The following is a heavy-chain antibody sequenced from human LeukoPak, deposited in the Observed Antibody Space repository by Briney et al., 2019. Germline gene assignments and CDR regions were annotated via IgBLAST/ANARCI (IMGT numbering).Heavy chain of an antibody. J-gene: IGHJ4*02. V-gene: IGHV3-30*03. D-gene: IGHD1-26*01. CDR3: ASGLLHFDY. CDR1: GFTFSSYG. Sequence: GRSLRLSCAASGFTFSSYGMHWVRQAPGKGLEWVAVISYDGSNKYYADSVKGRFTISRDNAKNSLYLQMNSLRAEDTAVYYCASGLLHFDYWGQGTLVTVSS. CDR2: ISYDGSNK.